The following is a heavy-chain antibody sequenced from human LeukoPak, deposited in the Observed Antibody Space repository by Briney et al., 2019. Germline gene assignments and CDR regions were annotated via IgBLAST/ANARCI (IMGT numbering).Heavy chain of an antibody. J-gene: IGHJ4*02. CDR2: INHSGST. CDR1: GGSFSGYY. CDR3: ARRSSSTIDY. V-gene: IGHV4-34*01. Sequence: SSETLSLTCAVYGGSFSGYYWSWIRQPPGKGLEWIGEINHSGSTNYNPSLKSRVTISVDTSKNRFSLKLSSVTAADTAVYYCARRSSSTIDYWGQGTLVTVSS. D-gene: IGHD6-6*01.